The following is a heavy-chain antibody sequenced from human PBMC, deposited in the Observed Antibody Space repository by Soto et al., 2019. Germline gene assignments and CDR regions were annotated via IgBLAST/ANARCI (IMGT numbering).Heavy chain of an antibody. CDR3: ARERAMHSSYGMDV. V-gene: IGHV4-39*02. CDR2: IYYSGST. D-gene: IGHD2-2*01. CDR1: GGSISSSSYY. J-gene: IGHJ6*02. Sequence: PSETLSLTCTVSGGSISSSSYYWGWIRQPPGKGLEWIGSIYYSGSTYYNPSLKSRVTISVDTSKNQFSLKLSSVTAADTAVYYCARERAMHSSYGMDVWGQGTTVTVSS.